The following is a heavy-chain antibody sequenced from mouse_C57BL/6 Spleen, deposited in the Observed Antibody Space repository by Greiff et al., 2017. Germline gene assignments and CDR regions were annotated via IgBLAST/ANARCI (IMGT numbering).Heavy chain of an antibody. J-gene: IGHJ3*01. CDR3: VRDDYDEYDPRWVAH. Sequence: QVQLKQPGTELVKPGASVKLSCKASGYTFTSYWMHWVKQRPGQGLEWIGNINPSNGGTNYNEKFKSKATLTVDKSSSTAYMRLSSLTSEDSAVYYIVRDDYDEYDPRWVAHRGQGTLGTVSA. CDR2: INPSNGGT. D-gene: IGHD2-13*01. V-gene: IGHV1-53*01. CDR1: GYTFTSYW.